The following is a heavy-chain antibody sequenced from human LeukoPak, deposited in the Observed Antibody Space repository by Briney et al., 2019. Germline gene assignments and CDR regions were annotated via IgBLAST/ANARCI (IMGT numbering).Heavy chain of an antibody. D-gene: IGHD3-10*01. CDR2: INTYNGNT. J-gene: IGHJ4*02. CDR1: GYTFTKFG. Sequence: ASVKVSCKASGYTFTKFGIAWVRQAPGQGLEWMGWINTYNGNTHYGQKLQGRVTMTTDTSTSTAYMELRSLRSDDTAIYYCASRPGTYPYYFDYWGQGTLVTVSS. CDR3: ASRPGTYPYYFDY. V-gene: IGHV1-18*01.